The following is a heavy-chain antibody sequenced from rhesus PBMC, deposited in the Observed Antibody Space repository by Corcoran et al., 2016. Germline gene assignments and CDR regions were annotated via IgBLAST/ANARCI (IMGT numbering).Heavy chain of an antibody. V-gene: IGHV1-111*02. D-gene: IGHD6-31*01. Sequence: EVQLVQSGAEVKKPGASVKISCKASGYTFTDYSLHWVRPAPGKGLEGMGRVDPEDGEAIHAQKFQDRVTITADTSTDTAYMELSSLRSEDTAVYYCATGGGLAAAYFDYWGQGVLVTVSS. CDR3: ATGGGLAAAYFDY. J-gene: IGHJ4*01. CDR2: VDPEDGEA. CDR1: GYTFTDYS.